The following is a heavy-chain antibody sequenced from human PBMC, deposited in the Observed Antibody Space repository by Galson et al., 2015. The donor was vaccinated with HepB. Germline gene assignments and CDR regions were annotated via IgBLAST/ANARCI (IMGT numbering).Heavy chain of an antibody. CDR1: GGTFSSYA. CDR2: IIPIFGTA. V-gene: IGHV1-69*13. J-gene: IGHJ5*02. D-gene: IGHD3-10*01. CDR3: ARGKAPAGLGFGAYWFDP. Sequence: SVKVSCKASGGTFSSYAISWVRQAPGQGLEWMGGIIPIFGTANYAQKFQGRVTITADESTSTAYMELSSLRSEDTAVYYCARGKAPAGLGFGAYWFDPWGQGTLVTVSS.